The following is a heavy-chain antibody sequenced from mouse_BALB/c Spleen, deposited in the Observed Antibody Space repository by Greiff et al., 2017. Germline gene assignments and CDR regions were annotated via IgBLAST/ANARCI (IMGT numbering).Heavy chain of an antibody. CDR1: GFSLTSYG. Sequence: VMLVESGPDLVAPSQSLSITCTVSGFSLTSYGVHWVRQPPGKGLEWLVVIWSDGSTTYNSALKSRLSISKDNSKSQVFLKMNSLQTDDTAMYYCARHGGRDYDYFDYWGQGTTLTVSS. V-gene: IGHV2-6-2*01. J-gene: IGHJ2*01. CDR2: IWSDGST. CDR3: ARHGGRDYDYFDY. D-gene: IGHD2-4*01.